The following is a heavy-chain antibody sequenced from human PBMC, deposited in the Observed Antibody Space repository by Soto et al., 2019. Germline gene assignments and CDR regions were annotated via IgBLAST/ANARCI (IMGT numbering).Heavy chain of an antibody. Sequence: PSETLSLTCAVSGGSISSSYWWSWVRKPPGKGLEWIGEIYHSGSANYNPSLKSRVTISVDNSKNQFSLKLSSVTAADTAVYYCARYIAASGTYYFDYWGQGTLVTVSS. D-gene: IGHD6-13*01. J-gene: IGHJ4*02. CDR1: GGSISSSYW. CDR3: ARYIAASGTYYFDY. V-gene: IGHV4-4*02. CDR2: IYHSGSA.